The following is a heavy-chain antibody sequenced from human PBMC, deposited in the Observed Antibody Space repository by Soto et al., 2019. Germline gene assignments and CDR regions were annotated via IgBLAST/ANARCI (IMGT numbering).Heavy chain of an antibody. CDR1: GFTFSDYY. D-gene: IGHD2-21*01. Sequence: EVQLVESGGGLVQPEGSLRLSCTASGFTFSDYYMDWFHQAPGKGLEWVGRVRNKINSYTTEYAASVKGRFTVSRDDSRNSLYLQMNSLKTGDTAMYYCSRAGILTTPYYTDYWGLGTLVTVSS. CDR2: VRNKINSYTT. CDR3: SRAGILTTPYYTDY. V-gene: IGHV3-72*01. J-gene: IGHJ4*02.